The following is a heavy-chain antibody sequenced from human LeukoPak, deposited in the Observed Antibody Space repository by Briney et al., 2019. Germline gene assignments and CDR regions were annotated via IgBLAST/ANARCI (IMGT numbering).Heavy chain of an antibody. CDR2: IYYSGST. D-gene: IGHD1-26*01. J-gene: IGHJ4*02. Sequence: SETLSLTCTVSGGSISSSSYYWGWIRQPPGKGLEWIGSIYYSGSTYYNPSLKSRVTISVDTSKNQFSLKLSSVTAADTAVYYCARQHLYSGSRGVWYWGQGTLVTVSS. CDR1: GGSISSSSYY. CDR3: ARQHLYSGSRGVWY. V-gene: IGHV4-39*07.